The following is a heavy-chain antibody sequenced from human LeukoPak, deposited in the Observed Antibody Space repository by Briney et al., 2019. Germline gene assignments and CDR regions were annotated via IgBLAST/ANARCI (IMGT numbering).Heavy chain of an antibody. J-gene: IGHJ6*02. D-gene: IGHD3-10*01. V-gene: IGHV1-2*02. CDR3: AREGGSYYYGMDV. CDR2: INPNSGGT. Sequence: ASVTVSCKASGYTFTGYYMHWVRQAPGQGLEWMGWINPNSGGTNYAQKFQGRVTMTRDTSISTAYMELSRLRSDDTAVYYCAREGGSYYYGMDVWGQGTTVTVSS. CDR1: GYTFTGYY.